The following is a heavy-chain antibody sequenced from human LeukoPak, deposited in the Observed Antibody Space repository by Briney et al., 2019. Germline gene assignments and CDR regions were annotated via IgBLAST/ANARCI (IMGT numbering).Heavy chain of an antibody. CDR3: AKDGMIVAGNYYYMDV. V-gene: IGHV3-30*02. CDR2: IRYDGSNK. Sequence: GGSLRLSCAASGFTFSSYGMHWVRQAPGKGLEWVAFIRYDGSNKYYADSVKGRFAISRDNSKNTLYLQMNSLRAEDTAVYYCAKDGMIVAGNYYYMDVWGKGTTVTVSS. J-gene: IGHJ6*03. D-gene: IGHD3-22*01. CDR1: GFTFSSYG.